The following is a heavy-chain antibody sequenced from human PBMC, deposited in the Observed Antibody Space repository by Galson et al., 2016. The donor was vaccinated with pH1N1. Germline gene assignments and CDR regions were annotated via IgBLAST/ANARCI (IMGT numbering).Heavy chain of an antibody. CDR3: ANRLAMITNACDF. D-gene: IGHD3-16*01. CDR1: GFSVSSSGMG. CDR2: IYWDDDK. Sequence: PALVKPTQTLTLTCNFSGFSVSSSGMGVGWIRQPTGKGLEWLAVIYWDDDKRYSPSLKSRLTITKDTSKNQVVPKMTNMNPADTATYYCANRLAMITNACDFWGEGTMITVSS. V-gene: IGHV2-5*02. J-gene: IGHJ3*01.